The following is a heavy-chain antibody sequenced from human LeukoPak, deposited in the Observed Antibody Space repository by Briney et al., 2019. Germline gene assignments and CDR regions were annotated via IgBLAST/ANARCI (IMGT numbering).Heavy chain of an antibody. CDR2: IYYSGST. D-gene: IGHD3-16*01. J-gene: IGHJ3*02. V-gene: IGHV4-39*07. CDR3: ARATYENAFEI. Sequence: GSLRLSCAASGFTFSSYAMSWVRQAPGKGLEWIGSIYYSGSTYYNPSLKSRITISVDTSKNQFSLRLSSVTAADTAVYYCARATYENAFEIWGQGTMVTVSS. CDR1: GFTFSSYA.